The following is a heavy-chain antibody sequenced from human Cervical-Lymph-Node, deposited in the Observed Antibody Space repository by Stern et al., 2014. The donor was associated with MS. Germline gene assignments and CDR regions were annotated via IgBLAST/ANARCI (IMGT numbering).Heavy chain of an antibody. V-gene: IGHV3-9*01. D-gene: IGHD6-13*01. Sequence: EVQLVESGGGLVQPGRSLRLSCATSGFTFDDYAMHWVRQTPGQGLAWVSGISSDSSSMGYVDSVKGRFTIARDNARNSLYLQMSSLRAEDTALYYCVKLTGTRWYKTGASRFDYWGQGTLVTVSS. J-gene: IGHJ4*02. CDR1: GFTFDDYA. CDR2: ISSDSSSM. CDR3: VKLTGTRWYKTGASRFDY.